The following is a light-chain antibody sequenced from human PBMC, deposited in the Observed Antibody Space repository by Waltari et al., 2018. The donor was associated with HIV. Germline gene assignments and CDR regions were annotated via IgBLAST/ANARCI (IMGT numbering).Light chain of an antibody. CDR2: DAS. Sequence: DIQMTQSPSSLSASVGDRVTITCQASQDISNYLNWYQQKPGKAPKLLIYDASNLETGVPSRFSGSGSGTDFTFTISSLQPEDIATYYCQQYDNLPRAWT. V-gene: IGKV1-33*01. J-gene: IGKJ1*01. CDR3: QQYDNLPRAWT. CDR1: QDISNY.